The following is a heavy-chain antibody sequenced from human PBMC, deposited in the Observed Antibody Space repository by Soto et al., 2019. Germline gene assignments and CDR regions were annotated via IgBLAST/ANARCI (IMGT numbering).Heavy chain of an antibody. CDR3: ATGQGWFGACDS. CDR1: GFTFSSYA. CDR2: ISGSGGST. Sequence: EVQLLESGGGLVQPGGSLRLSCAASGFTFSSYAMSWVRQAPGKGLEWVSAISGSGGSTYYADSVKGRFTISRDNSKTTMELQMNSLRAEDTAVYYWATGQGWFGACDSWGQGTLVTVSS. J-gene: IGHJ4*02. V-gene: IGHV3-23*01. D-gene: IGHD3-10*01.